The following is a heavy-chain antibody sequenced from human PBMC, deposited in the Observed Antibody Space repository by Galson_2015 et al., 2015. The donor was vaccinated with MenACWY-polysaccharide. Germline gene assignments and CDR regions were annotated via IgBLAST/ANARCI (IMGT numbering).Heavy chain of an antibody. D-gene: IGHD5-18*01. CDR1: GGSLTAYY. Sequence: SETLSLTCSVSGGSLTAYYWAWVRQPPGKGLEWIGCIYYSGGTKYSPSLNSRVTISVDTSNNKFSLKLSSVTAADTAVYYCARSPGGYSSGGQIAPWGQGSLVPVPP. CDR3: ARSPGGYSSGGQIAP. CDR2: IYYSGGT. V-gene: IGHV4-59*01. J-gene: IGHJ5*02.